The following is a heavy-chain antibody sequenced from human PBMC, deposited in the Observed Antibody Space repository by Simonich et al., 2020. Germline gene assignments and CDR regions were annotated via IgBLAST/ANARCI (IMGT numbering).Heavy chain of an antibody. CDR3: AKDVAAAGTEYFQH. V-gene: IGHV3-9*01. CDR1: GFTFDDYA. J-gene: IGHJ1*01. D-gene: IGHD6-13*01. Sequence: EVQLVESGGGLVQPGRSLRLSCAASGFTFDDYAMHWVRQAPGKSLGWVPGISWNSGSVGYADSVKGRFTISRDNAKNSLYLQMNSLRAEDTALYYCAKDVAAAGTEYFQHWGQGTLVTVSS. CDR2: ISWNSGSV.